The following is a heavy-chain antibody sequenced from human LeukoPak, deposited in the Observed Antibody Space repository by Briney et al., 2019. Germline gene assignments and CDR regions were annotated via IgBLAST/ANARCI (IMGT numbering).Heavy chain of an antibody. V-gene: IGHV3-30*04. Sequence: PGGSLRLSCAASGFTFSSYAMHWVRQAPGKGLEWVAVISYDGSNKYYADSVKGRFTISRDNSKNTLYLQMNSLRAEDTAVYYCARADLDCSGGSCYPGDDFRHWGQGTLVTVSS. CDR1: GFTFSSYA. CDR3: ARADLDCSGGSCYPGDDFRH. CDR2: ISYDGSNK. J-gene: IGHJ1*01. D-gene: IGHD2-15*01.